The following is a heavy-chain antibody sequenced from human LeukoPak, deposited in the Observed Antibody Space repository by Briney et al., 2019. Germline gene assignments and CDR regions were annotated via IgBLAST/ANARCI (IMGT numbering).Heavy chain of an antibody. J-gene: IGHJ6*02. Sequence: ASVKVSCKASGYTFTSYYMHWVRHAPGQGLEWMGIINPSGGSTSYAQKLQGRVTMTTDTSTSTAYMELRSLRSDDTAVYYCARVGLRQYYYYGMDVWGQGTTVTVSS. CDR2: INPSGGST. D-gene: IGHD3/OR15-3a*01. CDR3: ARVGLRQYYYYGMDV. CDR1: GYTFTSYY. V-gene: IGHV1-46*01.